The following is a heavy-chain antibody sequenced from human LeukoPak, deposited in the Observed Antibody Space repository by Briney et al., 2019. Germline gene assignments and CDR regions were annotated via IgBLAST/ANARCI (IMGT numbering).Heavy chain of an antibody. Sequence: SETLSLTCTVSGVSIDNSYGYFWVWLRQPPGKGLVWIGSISFVGQTFYNSSLESRATLSVDNSRNQFSLRLRSVTAADTAVFYCARLVYSDPNYFDYWGQGSLVTVSS. CDR3: ARLVYSDPNYFDY. D-gene: IGHD5-12*01. V-gene: IGHV4-39*01. CDR1: GVSIDNSYGY. CDR2: ISFVGQT. J-gene: IGHJ4*02.